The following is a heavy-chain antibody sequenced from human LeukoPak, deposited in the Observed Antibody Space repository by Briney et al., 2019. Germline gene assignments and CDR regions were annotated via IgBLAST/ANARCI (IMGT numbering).Heavy chain of an antibody. J-gene: IGHJ6*03. Sequence: SETLSLTCIVSGYSISSGYYWGWIRQAPGKGLEWTGYIHHSGSIYYNPSLKSRVTISVDTSKNQFSLKLSSVTAADTAVYYCARVEVPAATNYYYYYMDVWGKGTTVTVSS. V-gene: IGHV4-38-2*02. CDR1: GYSISSGYY. D-gene: IGHD2-2*01. CDR2: IHHSGSI. CDR3: ARVEVPAATNYYYYYMDV.